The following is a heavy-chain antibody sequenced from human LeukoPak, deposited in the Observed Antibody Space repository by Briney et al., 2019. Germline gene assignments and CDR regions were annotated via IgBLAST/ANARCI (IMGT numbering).Heavy chain of an antibody. D-gene: IGHD3-10*01. CDR1: GFTFSSYE. J-gene: IGHJ4*02. V-gene: IGHV3-48*03. Sequence: GGSLRLSCAASGFTFSSYEMNWVRQAPGKGLEWVSYISSSGSTIYYADSMKGRFTISRDNAKNSLYLQMNSLRTEDTAVYSCARGGEVSGTYYFDYWGQGTLVTVSS. CDR2: ISSSGSTI. CDR3: ARGGEVSGTYYFDY.